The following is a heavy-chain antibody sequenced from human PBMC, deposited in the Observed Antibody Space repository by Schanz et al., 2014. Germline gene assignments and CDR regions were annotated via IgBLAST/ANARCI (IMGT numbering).Heavy chain of an antibody. CDR1: GYTFSSFF. Sequence: QVYLVQSGPEVAEPGASLKVSCKTSGYTFSSFFITWVRQAPGQGLEWMGWISTYNGNTHYAEKLEGRITMTADTSSGTAFLVVKSLKFADTAVYYCARNIIATARAYDIWGQGTMVTVSS. J-gene: IGHJ3*02. CDR2: ISTYNGNT. V-gene: IGHV1-18*01. D-gene: IGHD6-13*01. CDR3: ARNIIATARAYDI.